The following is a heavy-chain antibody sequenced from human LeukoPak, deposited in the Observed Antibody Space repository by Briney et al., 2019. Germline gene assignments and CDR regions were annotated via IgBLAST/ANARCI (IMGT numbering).Heavy chain of an antibody. D-gene: IGHD2-2*01. V-gene: IGHV3-74*01. Sequence: GGSLRLSCAASGFTSSSYWMHWVRQAPGKGLVWVSRINSDGSSTSYADSVKGRFTISRDNAKNTLYLQMNSLRAEDTAVYYCAKNKMMRYQRPENYYYYGMDVWGQGTTVTVSS. CDR3: AKNKMMRYQRPENYYYYGMDV. CDR2: INSDGSST. J-gene: IGHJ6*02. CDR1: GFTSSSYW.